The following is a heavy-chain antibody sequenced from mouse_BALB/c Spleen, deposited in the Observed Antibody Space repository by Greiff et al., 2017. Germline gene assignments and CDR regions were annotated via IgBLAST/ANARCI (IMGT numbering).Heavy chain of an antibody. Sequence: EVQLVESGGGLVQPGGSRKLSCAASGFTFSDYGMAWVRQAPGKGPEWVAFISNLAYSIYYADTVTGRFTISRENAKNTLYLEMSSLRSEDTAMYDCAREERAWALDYWGQGTTLTVSS. CDR2: ISNLAYSI. V-gene: IGHV5-15*02. CDR3: AREERAWALDY. D-gene: IGHD3-3*01. J-gene: IGHJ2*01. CDR1: GFTFSDYG.